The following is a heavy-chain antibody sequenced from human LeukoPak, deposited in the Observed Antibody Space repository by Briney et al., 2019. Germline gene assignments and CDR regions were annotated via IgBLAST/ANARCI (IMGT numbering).Heavy chain of an antibody. CDR1: GGSISMINC. V-gene: IGHV4-4*02. CDR3: ARGRGHYDILTGHGVGYYDYYYMDV. Sequence: SETLSLTWAVSGGSISMINCGSGVRQPPGKGLEWIGEIYHSGSTNYNPSLKSRVTISVDTSKNQFSLKLSSVTAADTAVYYCARGRGHYDILTGHGVGYYDYYYMDVWGKGTTVTVSS. J-gene: IGHJ6*03. D-gene: IGHD3-9*01. CDR2: IYHSGST.